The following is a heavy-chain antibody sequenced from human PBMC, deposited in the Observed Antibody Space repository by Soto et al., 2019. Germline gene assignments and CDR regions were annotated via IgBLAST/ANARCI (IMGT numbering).Heavy chain of an antibody. CDR3: ARESEDLTSNFDY. V-gene: IGHV3-21*06. CDR2: ISSTTNYI. Sequence: PGGSLRLSCAVSGFTFTRYSMNWVRQAPGKGLEWVSSISSTTNYIYYGDPMKGRFTIARDNAKNSMYLEMNSLRAEDTAVYYCARESEDLTSNFDYWGQGTLVTVSS. CDR1: GFTFTRYS. J-gene: IGHJ4*02.